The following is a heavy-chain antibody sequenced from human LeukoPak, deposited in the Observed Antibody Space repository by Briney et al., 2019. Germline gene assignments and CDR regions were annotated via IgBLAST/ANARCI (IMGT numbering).Heavy chain of an antibody. CDR2: IYYSGST. D-gene: IGHD6-6*01. CDR1: GGSISSYD. J-gene: IGHJ4*02. Sequence: SETLSLTCTVSGGSISSYDWSWIRQPPWKGLEWVGYIYYSGSTNYNPSLKSRVTISVDTSKNQVSLKLSSVTAADTAVYYCARLTGAARLGYFDYWGQGTLVTVSS. V-gene: IGHV4-59*08. CDR3: ARLTGAARLGYFDY.